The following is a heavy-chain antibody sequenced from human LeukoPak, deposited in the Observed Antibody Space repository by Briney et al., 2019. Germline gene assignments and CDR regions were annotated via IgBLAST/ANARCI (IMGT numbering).Heavy chain of an antibody. Sequence: PTESLSLTCKVPGGSISRYFWRWIRQPPGKGLEWIGYIYYSGSTNYNPSLKSRVTISVDTSKNQFSLKLSSVTAADTAVYYCARRQTYFDYWGQGTLVTVSS. J-gene: IGHJ4*02. V-gene: IGHV4-59*08. CDR2: IYYSGST. CDR1: GGSISRYF. CDR3: ARRQTYFDY.